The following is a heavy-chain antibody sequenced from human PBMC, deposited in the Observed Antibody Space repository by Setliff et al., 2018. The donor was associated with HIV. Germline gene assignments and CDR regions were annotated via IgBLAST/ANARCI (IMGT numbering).Heavy chain of an antibody. J-gene: IGHJ6*03. V-gene: IGHV3-33*01. CDR2: IWSDGSNK. CDR1: GFTFSSYG. D-gene: IGHD3-16*01. CDR3: GRVGGAAEPYYYFMDV. Sequence: PGGSLRLSCAASGFTFSSYGMHWVRQAPGKGLEWVAVIWSDGSNKYYADSVKGRFTISRDNSKNTLYLQMNSLRAEDTAVYYCGRVGGAAEPYYYFMDVWGKGTTVTVSS.